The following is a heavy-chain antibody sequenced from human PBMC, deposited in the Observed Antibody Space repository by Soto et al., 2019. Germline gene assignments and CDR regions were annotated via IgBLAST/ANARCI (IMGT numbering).Heavy chain of an antibody. CDR1: GGSISHYY. V-gene: IGHV4-59*01. Sequence: SETLSLTCSVSGGSISHYYWSWIRQPPGKGLEWIGYIYYSGSTNYNPSLKSRVTISVDTSKNQFSLKLSSVTAADTAVYYCARVSHRRGQPYGYYYGMDVWGQGTTVTVSS. J-gene: IGHJ6*02. CDR2: IYYSGST. D-gene: IGHD2-2*01. CDR3: ARVSHRRGQPYGYYYGMDV.